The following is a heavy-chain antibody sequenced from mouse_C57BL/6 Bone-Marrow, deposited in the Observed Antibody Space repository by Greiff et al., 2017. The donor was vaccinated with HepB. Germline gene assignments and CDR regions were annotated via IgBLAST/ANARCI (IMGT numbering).Heavy chain of an antibody. CDR2: ISNGGGST. Sequence: EVQRVESGGGLVQPGGSLKLSCAASGFTFSDYYMYWVRQTPEKRLEWVAYISNGGGSTYYPDTVKGRFTISRDNAKNTLYLQMSRLKSEDTAMYYCARLRGYGSYYAMDYWGQGTSVTVSS. CDR1: GFTFSDYY. V-gene: IGHV5-12*01. J-gene: IGHJ4*01. D-gene: IGHD1-1*01. CDR3: ARLRGYGSYYAMDY.